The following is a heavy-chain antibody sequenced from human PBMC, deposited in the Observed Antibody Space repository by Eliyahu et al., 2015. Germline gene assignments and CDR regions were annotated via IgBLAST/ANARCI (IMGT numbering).Heavy chain of an antibody. CDR1: GFSLRSNGVG. CDR3: AHSIQHYDMLTTHYRVHDGFDI. V-gene: IGHV2-5*02. CDR2: IYWDDEK. Sequence: QITLKESGPTLVKPTQTLTVTCTFSGFSLRSNGVGVGWFRQPPPGKAPEWLALIYWDDEKRHSPSLKNRLSITKDTSKNQVVLTLTNMSPVDTGTYYCAHSIQHYDMLTTHYRVHDGFDIWGQGTMVTVSS. D-gene: IGHD3-9*01. J-gene: IGHJ3*02.